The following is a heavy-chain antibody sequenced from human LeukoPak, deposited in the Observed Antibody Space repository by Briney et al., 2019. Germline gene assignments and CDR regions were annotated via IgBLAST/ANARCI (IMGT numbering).Heavy chain of an antibody. V-gene: IGHV4-59*01. CDR2: IYYSGST. D-gene: IGHD2-2*01. Sequence: TETLSLTCTVSGGSITTYYWSWIRQPPGKGLEWIGHIYYSGSTNYNPSLKSRVTISVDTSKNQVSLKLSSVTAADTAAYYCARNLGYCSTTSCYWFDPWGQGTLVTVSS. CDR1: GGSITTYY. J-gene: IGHJ5*02. CDR3: ARNLGYCSTTSCYWFDP.